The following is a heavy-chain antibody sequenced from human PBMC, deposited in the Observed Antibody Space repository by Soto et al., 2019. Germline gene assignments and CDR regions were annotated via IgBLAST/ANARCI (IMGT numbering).Heavy chain of an antibody. CDR3: AKSGGIN. CDR2: ITNSGGST. V-gene: IGHV3-23*01. D-gene: IGHD3-10*01. J-gene: IGHJ4*02. Sequence: EVQLLESGGGLEQPGGSLRLSCAAAGFTYSNYDMSWVRQAPGKGLEWVAGITNSGGSTYYADSVKGRFTISRDNSKNTLYLQMNSLRVEDTAIYYCAKSGGINWGQGTLVTVSS. CDR1: GFTYSNYD.